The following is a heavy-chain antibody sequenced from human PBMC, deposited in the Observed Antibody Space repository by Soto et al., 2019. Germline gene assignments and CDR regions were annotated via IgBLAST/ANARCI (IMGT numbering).Heavy chain of an antibody. CDR1: GYAFTTYA. V-gene: IGHV1-3*01. D-gene: IGHD3-22*01. J-gene: IGHJ5*02. CDR3: ARDRTSSHYDSSGYLNWFDP. CDR2: INAGNGDT. Sequence: ASVKVSCKASGYAFTTYAIHWVRQAPGQSLEWMGWINAGNGDTKFSQKFQGRVTITRDTSASTAYMELSSLRSEDTAVYYCARDRTSSHYDSSGYLNWFDPWGQGTLVTVSS.